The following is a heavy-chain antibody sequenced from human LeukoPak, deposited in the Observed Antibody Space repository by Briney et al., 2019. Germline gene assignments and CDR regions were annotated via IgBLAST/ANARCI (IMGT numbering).Heavy chain of an antibody. J-gene: IGHJ4*02. CDR2: KNPNSGNT. Sequence: ASVQVSCKASGYSLTSYDINWVRQATGQGLEWMGWKNPNSGNTGYAQKFQGRVTMTRNTSISTAYMELSSLRSDDTAVYYCARKYLYGSGKPHFDYWGQGTLVTVSS. V-gene: IGHV1-8*01. CDR3: ARKYLYGSGKPHFDY. CDR1: GYSLTSYD. D-gene: IGHD3-10*01.